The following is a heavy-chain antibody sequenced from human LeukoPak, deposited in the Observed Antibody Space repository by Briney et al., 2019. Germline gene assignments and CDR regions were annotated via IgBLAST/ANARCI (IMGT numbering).Heavy chain of an antibody. Sequence: GGSLRLSRAASGFTFSSYWMHWVRQAPGKGLLWVSRINSDGSSTSYADSVKGRFTISRDNAKNTLYLQMNSLRAEDTAVYYCARRIAAAAAPYYFDYWGQGTLVTVSS. CDR1: GFTFSSYW. D-gene: IGHD6-13*01. CDR2: INSDGSST. V-gene: IGHV3-74*01. CDR3: ARRIAAAAAPYYFDY. J-gene: IGHJ4*02.